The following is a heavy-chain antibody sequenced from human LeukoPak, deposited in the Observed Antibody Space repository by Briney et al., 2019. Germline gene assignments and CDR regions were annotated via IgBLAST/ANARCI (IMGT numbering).Heavy chain of an antibody. Sequence: PSQTLSLTCTVSGGSISSGGYYWSWIRQPPGKGLEWIGYIYHSGSTYYNPSLKSRVTISVDRSKNQFSLKLSSVTAADTAVYYCARIGLDGPYYFDFWGQGTLVTVSS. CDR1: GGSISSGGYY. CDR2: IYHSGST. D-gene: IGHD5-24*01. V-gene: IGHV4-30-2*02. CDR3: ARIGLDGPYYFDF. J-gene: IGHJ4*02.